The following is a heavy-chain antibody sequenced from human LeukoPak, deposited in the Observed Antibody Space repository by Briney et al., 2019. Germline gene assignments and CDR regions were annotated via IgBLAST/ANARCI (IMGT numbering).Heavy chain of an antibody. Sequence: PGGSLRLSCAASVFTVSPNYMSWVRQAPGKGLEWVSVIYRGGSTYYADSVRDRFTISRDNSKNTLYLQMNSLRAEDTAVYYCASASCSGSSCYSGYFDYWGQGTLVTVSS. V-gene: IGHV3-53*01. CDR2: IYRGGST. CDR1: VFTVSPNY. J-gene: IGHJ4*02. CDR3: ASASCSGSSCYSGYFDY. D-gene: IGHD2-15*01.